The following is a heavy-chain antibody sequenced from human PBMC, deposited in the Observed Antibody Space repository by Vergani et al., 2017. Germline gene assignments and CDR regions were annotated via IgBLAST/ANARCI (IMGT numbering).Heavy chain of an antibody. CDR2: IWYDGSNT. D-gene: IGHD3-22*01. CDR1: GFPFSDYG. J-gene: IGHJ4*02. CDR3: ARSRYDSSGFSTIFRY. Sequence: QVQLVESGGGEVQPGRSLTLSCSAAGFPFSDYGVHWVRQAPGKGLEWVSIIWYDGSNTYYADSVKGRFTVSRDNSRNTLFLQMNSLRVEDTAVYYCARSRYDSSGFSTIFRYWGQGTRVTVS. V-gene: IGHV3-33*08.